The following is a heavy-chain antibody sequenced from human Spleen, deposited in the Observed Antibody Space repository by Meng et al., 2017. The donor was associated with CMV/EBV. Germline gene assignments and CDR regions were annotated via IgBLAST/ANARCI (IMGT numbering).Heavy chain of an antibody. V-gene: IGHV3-73*01. D-gene: IGHD2-15*01. J-gene: IGHJ4*02. Sequence: SGFTFSGSTMHWVHQASWKGLEWVGRIRSKAYGYATAYAASVKGRFTISRDDSKNTAFLQMNSLKTEDTAVYYCTFWAYGRSTEMDYWGQGTLVTVSS. CDR3: TFWAYGRSTEMDY. CDR2: IRSKAYGYAT. CDR1: GFTFSGST.